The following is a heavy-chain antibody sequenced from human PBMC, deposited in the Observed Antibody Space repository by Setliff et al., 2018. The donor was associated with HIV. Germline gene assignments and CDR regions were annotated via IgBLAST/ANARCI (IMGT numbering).Heavy chain of an antibody. V-gene: IGHV5-51*01. Sequence: GESLKISCQGSGFNFRTSWIGWVRQMPGKGLEWMGIIYPDDSETRYSPSFQGQVTMSADKSITTAYLQWTSLKASDTAMYYCVRRQQRPQNAIESWGPGTLVTVSS. D-gene: IGHD6-25*01. CDR1: GFNFRTSW. CDR3: VRRQQRPQNAIES. CDR2: IYPDDSET. J-gene: IGHJ4*02.